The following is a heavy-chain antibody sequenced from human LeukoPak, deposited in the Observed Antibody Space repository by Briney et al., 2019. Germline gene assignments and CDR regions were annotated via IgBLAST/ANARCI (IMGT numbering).Heavy chain of an antibody. CDR2: ISGSGGST. CDR1: GFTFSSYA. J-gene: IGHJ6*03. Sequence: GGSLRLSCAASGFTFSSYAMSWVRQAPGKGLEWVSAISGSGGSTYYADSVKGRFTISRDNSKNTLYLQMNSLRAEDTAVYYCAKLGAYSVYYYMGVWGKGTTVTVSS. D-gene: IGHD1-26*01. CDR3: AKLGAYSVYYYMGV. V-gene: IGHV3-23*01.